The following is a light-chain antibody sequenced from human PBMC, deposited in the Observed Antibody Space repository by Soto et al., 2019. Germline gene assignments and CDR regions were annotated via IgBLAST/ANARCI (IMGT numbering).Light chain of an antibody. V-gene: IGKV3D-7*01. CDR3: QQDYNLPIT. Sequence: EVVLTQSPATLSLSPGEGATLSCRVSQSISSSYLSWYQQRPGQAPRLLIYGASTRATGIPARFSGSGRGSGTDFTLTISSLQPEDFAVYDCQQDYNLPITFGPGTRLEIK. CDR1: QSISSSY. CDR2: GAS. J-gene: IGKJ5*01.